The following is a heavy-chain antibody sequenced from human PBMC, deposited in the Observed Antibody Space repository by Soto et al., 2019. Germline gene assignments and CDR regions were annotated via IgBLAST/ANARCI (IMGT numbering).Heavy chain of an antibody. CDR2: VFYTGTA. J-gene: IGHJ5*02. CDR3: AREGRHSGGMRDNWFDP. Sequence: QVQLQESGPGLVKPSQTLSLTCTVSGGSISSRSHYWNWIRQLPGTGLEWIGYVFYTGTAYYNPSLNSRLSISIDTSKNQFSLGLRSVTAADPAVYYCAREGRHSGGMRDNWFDPWGQGTLVTVS. D-gene: IGHD3-10*01. V-gene: IGHV4-31*03. CDR1: GGSISSRSHY.